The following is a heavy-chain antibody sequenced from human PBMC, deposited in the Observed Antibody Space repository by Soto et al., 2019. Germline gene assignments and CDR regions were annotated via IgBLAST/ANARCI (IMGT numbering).Heavy chain of an antibody. D-gene: IGHD6-13*01. CDR1: GFTFSNAW. CDR3: TRGQQLSTKTNDGMDV. Sequence: EVQLVESGGGLVKPGGSLRLSCAASGFTFSNAWMNWVRQAPGKGLEWVGRIKSKTAGGTTDDAAPVKGRFTISRDDSKTTLYLQMNSLKTEDTAVYYCTRGQQLSTKTNDGMDVWGQGTTVTVSS. CDR2: IKSKTAGGTT. V-gene: IGHV3-15*07. J-gene: IGHJ6*02.